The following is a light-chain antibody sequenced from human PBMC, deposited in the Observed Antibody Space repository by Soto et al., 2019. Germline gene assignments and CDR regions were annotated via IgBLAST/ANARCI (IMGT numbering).Light chain of an antibody. V-gene: IGKV1-39*01. Sequence: DLYLSPSASSLFAFVGEGVTINCRASQTSVRYLNWYQQESGKAPKLLISTASSLRSGVPSRFNGSRSGTDFTLTISSLQPEDFATYYCQQSYSTPWTFGQGSKVDI. CDR2: TAS. CDR3: QQSYSTPWT. CDR1: QTSVRY. J-gene: IGKJ1*01.